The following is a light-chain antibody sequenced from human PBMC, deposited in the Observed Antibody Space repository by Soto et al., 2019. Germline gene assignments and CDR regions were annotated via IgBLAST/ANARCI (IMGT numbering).Light chain of an antibody. CDR1: QSVSSN. V-gene: IGKV3D-15*01. J-gene: IGKJ4*01. Sequence: EIVMTQSPATLSVSPGERATLSCRASQSVSSNLAWYQQKPGQAPRLLIYGASSRATGIPDRFSGSGSGTDFTLTISRLEPEDFAVYYCQHYNAWPLTLGGGTKVDIK. CDR3: QHYNAWPLT. CDR2: GAS.